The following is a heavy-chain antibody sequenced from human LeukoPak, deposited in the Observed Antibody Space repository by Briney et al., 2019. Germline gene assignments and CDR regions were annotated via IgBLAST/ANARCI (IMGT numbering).Heavy chain of an antibody. CDR3: ARVGGRGCSSTSCYGDAFDI. CDR2: INPNSGGT. D-gene: IGHD2-2*01. Sequence: ASVKVSCKASGYTFTGYYMHWVRQAPGQGLEWMGWINPNSGGTNYAQKFQGRVTMTRDTSISTAYMELSRLRSDDTAVYYCARVGGRGCSSTSCYGDAFDIWGQGTMVTVSS. V-gene: IGHV1-2*02. CDR1: GYTFTGYY. J-gene: IGHJ3*02.